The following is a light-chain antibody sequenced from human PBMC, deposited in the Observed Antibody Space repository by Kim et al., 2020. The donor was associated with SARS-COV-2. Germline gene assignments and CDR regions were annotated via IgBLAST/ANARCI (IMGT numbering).Light chain of an antibody. V-gene: IGKV1-NL1*01. CDR3: QQHFDTLQLT. CDR2: AAS. CDR1: RDIAKS. J-gene: IGKJ4*01. Sequence: DIQMTQSPSSLSASLGDRVTITCRASRDIAKSLAWYQHKPGKAPKVLLSAASRLESGVPSRFSGSGSGTDYTLTISSLQPEDFATYYCQQHFDTLQLTFGGGTKVDIK.